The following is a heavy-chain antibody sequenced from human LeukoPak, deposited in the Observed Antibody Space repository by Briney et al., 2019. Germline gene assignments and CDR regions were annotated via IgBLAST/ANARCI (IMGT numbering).Heavy chain of an antibody. V-gene: IGHV1-69*01. CDR3: ARGRCSSTSCYSDY. J-gene: IGHJ4*02. Sequence: SVKVSCKASGGTFSSYAISWVRQAPGQGLEWMGGIIPMFGTAKYAPKFQGRVTITADESTSTAYMDLSSLRAEDTAVYYCARGRCSSTSCYSDYWGQGTLVTVSS. D-gene: IGHD2-2*01. CDR2: IIPMFGTA. CDR1: GGTFSSYA.